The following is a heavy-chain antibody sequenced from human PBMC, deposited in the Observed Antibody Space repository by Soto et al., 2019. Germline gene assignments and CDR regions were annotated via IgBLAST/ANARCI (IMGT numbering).Heavy chain of an antibody. Sequence: PGGSLRLSCAASGFTFSTYTMRWVRPAPGKGLEWVSVISGNSATTSHADSVKGRFTISRDNSRNTLYLQMSSLRADDTAVYYCAKGPWESPHCFDIWGQGALVTVSS. CDR3: AKGPWESPHCFDI. CDR1: GFTFSTYT. D-gene: IGHD1-26*01. J-gene: IGHJ5*02. V-gene: IGHV3-23*01. CDR2: ISGNSATT.